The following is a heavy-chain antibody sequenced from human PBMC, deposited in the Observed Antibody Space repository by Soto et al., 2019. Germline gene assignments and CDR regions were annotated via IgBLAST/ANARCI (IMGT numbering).Heavy chain of an antibody. Sequence: HPGGSLRLSCEASGFDFSSYSITWVRQAPGKGLEYVSGITRSADLSFYADSVRGRFTVSRDNFKNTAYLEMNNLRVEDTAVYYCAKWSGFGDLWGQGPLATASS. J-gene: IGHJ4*02. D-gene: IGHD3-10*01. CDR1: GFDFSSYS. V-gene: IGHV3-23*01. CDR2: ITRSADLS. CDR3: AKWSGFGDL.